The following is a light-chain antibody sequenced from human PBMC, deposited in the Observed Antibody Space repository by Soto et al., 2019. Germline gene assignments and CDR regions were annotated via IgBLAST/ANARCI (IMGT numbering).Light chain of an antibody. J-gene: IGKJ4*01. V-gene: IGKV1-8*01. CDR2: AAS. CDR3: QQYYSYQLT. CDR1: QGINSY. Sequence: AIRMTQSPSSLSASTGDRVTITCRASQGINSYLAWYQQKPGKAPKLLIYAASTLQSGVPSRFSGSGSGTDFTLTISCLQSEDFATYYCQQYYSYQLTFGGGTKVEIK.